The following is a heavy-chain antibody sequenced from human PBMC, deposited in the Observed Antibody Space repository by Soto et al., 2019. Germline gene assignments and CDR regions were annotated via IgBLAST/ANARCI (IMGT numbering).Heavy chain of an antibody. V-gene: IGHV4-31*03. CDR2: IYYSGST. CDR3: ARSTKARVRFDY. CDR1: GGSISSGVYY. J-gene: IGHJ4*02. Sequence: SETLSLTCTVSGGSISSGVYYWSWIRQHPGKGLEWIGYIYYSGSTYYNPSLKSRVTISVDTSKNQFSLKLSSVTAADTAVYYCARSTKARVRFDYWGQGTLVTVSS. D-gene: IGHD1-26*01.